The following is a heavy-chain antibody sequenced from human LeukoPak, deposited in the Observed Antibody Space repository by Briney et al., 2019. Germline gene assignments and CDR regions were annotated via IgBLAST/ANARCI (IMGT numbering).Heavy chain of an antibody. CDR2: INPNSGGT. CDR1: GYTFTGYY. J-gene: IGHJ4*02. Sequence: GASVKVSCKASGYTFTGYYMHWVRQAPGQGLEWMGWINPNSGGTNYAQKFQGRVTMTRDTSISTAYMELSRLRSDDTAVYYCAREGSYYGEYYFDYWGQGTLVTVSS. CDR3: AREGSYYGEYYFDY. D-gene: IGHD1-26*01. V-gene: IGHV1-2*02.